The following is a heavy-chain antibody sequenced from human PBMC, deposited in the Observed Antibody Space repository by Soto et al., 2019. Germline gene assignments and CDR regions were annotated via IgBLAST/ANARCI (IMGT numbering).Heavy chain of an antibody. Sequence: AKVNVSCKSSRYSFTTHAIHSTRQGPGQGLEGMGWISAYNGNTNYAQKIQGRVTMTTDTSTSTAYMGLRSLRSDDTAVYYCARDRGIVVVTAIPDVAFDIWGQGTMVTVSS. CDR3: ARDRGIVVVTAIPDVAFDI. CDR2: ISAYNGNT. J-gene: IGHJ3*02. CDR1: RYSFTTHA. V-gene: IGHV1-18*01. D-gene: IGHD2-21*02.